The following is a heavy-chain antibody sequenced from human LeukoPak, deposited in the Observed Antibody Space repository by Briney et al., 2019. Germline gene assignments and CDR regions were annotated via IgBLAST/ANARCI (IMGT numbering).Heavy chain of an antibody. D-gene: IGHD3-3*01. CDR1: GYSISSGYY. CDR3: ASYDFWSGYYGRENNWFDP. J-gene: IGHJ5*02. Sequence: SETLSLTCAVSGYSISSGYYWGWIRQPPGKGLEWIGSIYHSGSTYYNPSLKSRVTISVDTTKNQFSRKLSSVTAADTAVYYCASYDFWSGYYGRENNWFDPWGQGTLVTVSS. V-gene: IGHV4-38-2*01. CDR2: IYHSGST.